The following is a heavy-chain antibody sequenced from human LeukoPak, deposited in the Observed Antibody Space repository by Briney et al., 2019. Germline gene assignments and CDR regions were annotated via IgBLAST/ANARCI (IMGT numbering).Heavy chain of an antibody. CDR2: IYYSGST. CDR1: GGSISSGDYY. Sequence: PSQTLSLTCTVSGGSISSGDYYWSWIRQPPGKGLEWIGYIYYSGSTYYNPSPKSRVTISVDTSKNQFSLKLSSVTAADTAVYYCASYGDLQYFQHWGQGTLVTVSS. V-gene: IGHV4-30-4*08. D-gene: IGHD4-17*01. CDR3: ASYGDLQYFQH. J-gene: IGHJ1*01.